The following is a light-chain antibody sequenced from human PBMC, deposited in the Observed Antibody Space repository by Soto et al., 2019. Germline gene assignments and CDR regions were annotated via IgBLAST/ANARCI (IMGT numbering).Light chain of an antibody. J-gene: IGKJ5*01. V-gene: IGKV1-16*01. CDR1: QDISNF. CDR3: QHYASYPVT. CDR2: AAS. Sequence: DIQMTQSPSSLSAFVGDRVTISCRARQDISNFLAWFQQKPGKAPRALIFAASSLQSGVPSRFSGSGSGTDFTLTISSLQPEDSATYYCQHYASYPVTFGQGTRLEIK.